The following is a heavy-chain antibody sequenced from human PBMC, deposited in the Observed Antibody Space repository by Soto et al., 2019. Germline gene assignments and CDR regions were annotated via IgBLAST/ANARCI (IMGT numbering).Heavy chain of an antibody. D-gene: IGHD3-3*01. CDR3: ATVGRTFLQWPRNDF. J-gene: IGHJ4*01. Sequence: PGGSLRLSCVASGVTFTKAWMGWVRQAPGKGLQWIGQIKSKADGGTRDSAAPVRGRFLISRDDSKSTLYLQMNRLKTEDSAMYLCATVGRTFLQWPRNDFWGQGTLVTVSS. CDR1: GVTFTKAW. CDR2: IKSKADGGTR. V-gene: IGHV3-15*01.